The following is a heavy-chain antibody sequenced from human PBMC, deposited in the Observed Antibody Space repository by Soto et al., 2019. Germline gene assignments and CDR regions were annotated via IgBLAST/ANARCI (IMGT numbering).Heavy chain of an antibody. CDR3: ARDPMGVVAAIDNWFDP. CDR1: GYTFTSYG. Sequence: QVQLVQSGAEVKKPGASVKVSCKASGYTFTSYGISWVRQAPGQGLEWMGWISAYNGNTNYAQKLQGRDTMTTDTSTSTAYMELRSLRSDDTAVYYCARDPMGVVAAIDNWFDPWGQGTLVTVSS. CDR2: ISAYNGNT. J-gene: IGHJ5*02. V-gene: IGHV1-18*04. D-gene: IGHD2-15*01.